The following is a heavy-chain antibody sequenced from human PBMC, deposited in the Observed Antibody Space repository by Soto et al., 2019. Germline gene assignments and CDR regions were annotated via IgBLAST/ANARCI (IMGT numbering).Heavy chain of an antibody. CDR1: GGSISSGGYY. CDR2: IYYSGST. V-gene: IGHV4-31*03. D-gene: IGHD3-22*01. Sequence: SETLSLTCTVSGGSISSGGYYWSWIRQHPGKGLEWIGYIYYSGSTYYNPSLKSRVTISVDTSKNQFSLKLSSVTAADTAVYYCARATRGPSSRYYQLAYWGQGTLVTVSS. CDR3: ARATRGPSSRYYQLAY. J-gene: IGHJ4*02.